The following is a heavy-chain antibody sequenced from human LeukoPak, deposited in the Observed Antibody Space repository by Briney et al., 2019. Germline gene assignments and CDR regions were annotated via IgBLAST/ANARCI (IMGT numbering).Heavy chain of an antibody. D-gene: IGHD4-17*01. V-gene: IGHV4-39*01. CDR1: GDSINDGGDY. CDR2: IRHTGTT. CDR3: ARQDDQDHGDPNWFDP. J-gene: IGHJ5*02. Sequence: ASETLSLTCSVSGDSINDGGDYWGWVRQSPGKGLEWIGSIRHTGTTFYNPSLKSRVSISIDTSKNQFSLKVTSMTATDTAVYYCARQDDQDHGDPNWFDPWGQGTLVTVSS.